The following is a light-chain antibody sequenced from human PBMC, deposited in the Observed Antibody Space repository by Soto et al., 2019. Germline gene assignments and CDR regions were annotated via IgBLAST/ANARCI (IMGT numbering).Light chain of an antibody. J-gene: IGLJ7*01. V-gene: IGLV7-46*01. CDR1: TGVVTSGHY. Sequence: QAVVTQEPSLTVSPGGTVTLTCGSSTGVVTSGHYPYWFQQKPGQAPRTLIYDTSNKHSWTPARFSGSLLGGKAALTLSGAQPEDEAEYYCLLSYSGADAVFGGGTQLTVL. CDR2: DTS. CDR3: LLSYSGADAV.